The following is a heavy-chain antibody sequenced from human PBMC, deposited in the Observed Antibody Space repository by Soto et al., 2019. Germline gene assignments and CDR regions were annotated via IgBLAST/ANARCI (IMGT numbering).Heavy chain of an antibody. V-gene: IGHV4-34*01. Sequence: PSETLSLTCAVYGGSFSGYYWSWIRQPPGKGLEWIGEINHSGSINYNPSLKSRVSISVDTSKNQFSLKLSSVTAADTAMYYCARGELVYSSSYYYHYIDVWGKGTTVTVSS. J-gene: IGHJ6*03. D-gene: IGHD6-6*01. CDR2: INHSGSI. CDR1: GGSFSGYY. CDR3: ARGELVYSSSYYYHYIDV.